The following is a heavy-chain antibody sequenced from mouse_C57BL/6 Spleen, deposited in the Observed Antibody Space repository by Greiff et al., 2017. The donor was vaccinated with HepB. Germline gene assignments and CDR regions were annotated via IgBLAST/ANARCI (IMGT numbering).Heavy chain of an antibody. CDR2: INPNNGGT. Sequence: VQLQQSGPELVKPGASVKIPCKASGYTFTDYNMDWVKQSHGKSLEWIGDINPNNGGTIYNQKFKGKATLTVDKSSSTAYMELRSLTSEDTAVYYCARGIITTVVDNHWYFDVWGTGTTVTVSS. CDR1: GYTFTDYN. J-gene: IGHJ1*03. V-gene: IGHV1-18*01. CDR3: ARGIITTVVDNHWYFDV. D-gene: IGHD1-1*01.